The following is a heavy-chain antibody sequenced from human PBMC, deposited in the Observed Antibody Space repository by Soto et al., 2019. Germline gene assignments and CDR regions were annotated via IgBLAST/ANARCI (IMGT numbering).Heavy chain of an antibody. CDR1: GGSVSSGSHY. J-gene: IGHJ6*02. D-gene: IGHD2-21*02. CDR3: ARDFCGGDCSDDYYYSAMDV. Sequence: SETLSLTCTVSGGSVSSGSHYWSWIRQPPGKGLEWIGQIYYSGSTLYNPSLKSRVTISVDTSKNQFSLELSSVTAADTAVYYCARDFCGGDCSDDYYYSAMDVWGQGPTVTVSS. V-gene: IGHV4-61*01. CDR2: IYYSGST.